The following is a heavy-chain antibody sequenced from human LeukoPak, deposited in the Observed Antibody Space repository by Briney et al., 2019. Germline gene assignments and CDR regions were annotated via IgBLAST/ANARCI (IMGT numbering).Heavy chain of an antibody. J-gene: IGHJ4*02. V-gene: IGHV3-11*01. D-gene: IGHD1-1*01. CDR1: DFVFSDYY. CDR3: ARVAGYEFDY. Sequence: GGSLRLSCAASDFVFSDYYMSWVRQAPGKGLEWVSYISSSGNSIYYADSVKGRFTISRDNAKNSLYLQMNSLRAEDTAVYYCARVAGYEFDYWGQGTLVTVSS. CDR2: ISSSGNSI.